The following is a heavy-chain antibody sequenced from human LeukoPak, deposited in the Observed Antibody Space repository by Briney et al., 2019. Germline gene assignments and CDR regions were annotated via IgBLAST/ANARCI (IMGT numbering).Heavy chain of an antibody. CDR2: IYSGGST. Sequence: GGSLRLSCAASGFTVSSNYTSWVRQAPGKGLEWVSVIYSGGSTYYTDSVKGRFTISRDNSKNTLYLQMNSLRAEDTAVYYCARGLYCSGCSDYWGQGTLVTVSS. CDR3: ARGLYCSGCSDY. V-gene: IGHV3-66*01. D-gene: IGHD6-19*01. J-gene: IGHJ4*02. CDR1: GFTVSSNY.